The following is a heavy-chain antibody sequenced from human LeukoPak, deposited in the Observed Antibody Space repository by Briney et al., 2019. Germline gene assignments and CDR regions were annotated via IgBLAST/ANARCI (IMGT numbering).Heavy chain of an antibody. CDR3: ARRTYCSSTSCYAGRRRSTFDY. J-gene: IGHJ4*02. Sequence: PSETLSLTCTVSGDSISSSTYYWGWSRQPPGKGLEWIGSIYYSGSTYYNPSLKSRVTISIDISRNQFSLQLSSVTAADTAVYYCARRTYCSSTSCYAGRRRSTFDYWGQGTLVTVSS. V-gene: IGHV4-39*07. D-gene: IGHD2-2*01. CDR1: GDSISSSTYY. CDR2: IYYSGST.